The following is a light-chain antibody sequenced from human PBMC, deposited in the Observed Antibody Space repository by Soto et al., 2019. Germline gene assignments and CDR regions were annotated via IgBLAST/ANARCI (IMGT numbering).Light chain of an antibody. CDR2: EGS. CDR3: CSYAGGTV. V-gene: IGLV2-23*01. Sequence: QSALTQPASVSGSPGQSITISCTGTSSDVGSYNLVSWYQQHPGKAPKLMIYEGSKRPSGVSNRFSGSKSGNTASLTISGLQAEDEADYYSCSYAGGTVFGGGTKLTVL. J-gene: IGLJ2*01. CDR1: SSDVGSYNL.